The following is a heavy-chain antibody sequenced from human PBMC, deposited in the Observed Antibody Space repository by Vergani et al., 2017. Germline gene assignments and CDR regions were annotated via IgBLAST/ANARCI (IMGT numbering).Heavy chain of an antibody. D-gene: IGHD2-15*01. J-gene: IGHJ4*02. CDR2: IHTGGST. V-gene: IGHV4-4*09. CDR1: GGSITKTDHY. CDR3: ARSRPYCTSGSCPAI. Sequence: QVQELGPGLVKPSETLSLTCTVSGGSITKTDHYWGWVRQPPGKGLEWIGHIHTGGSTDLNPSFKSRVSISVDTSKSQFSLKLNSVTVADTAVYYCARSRPYCTSGSCPAIWGQGTLVTVSS.